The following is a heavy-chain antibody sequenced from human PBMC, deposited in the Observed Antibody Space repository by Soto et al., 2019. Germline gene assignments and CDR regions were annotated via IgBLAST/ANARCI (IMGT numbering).Heavy chain of an antibody. CDR2: IYYSGST. Sequence: QLQLQESGPGLVKPSETLSLTCTVSGGSISSSSYYWGWIRQPPGKGLEWIGSIYYSGSTYYNPSLKSRFTISVDTSKNQFSLKLSSVTAADTAVYYCARGMVAARPFDYWGQGTLVTVSS. J-gene: IGHJ4*02. CDR3: ARGMVAARPFDY. V-gene: IGHV4-39*01. D-gene: IGHD6-6*01. CDR1: GGSISSSSYY.